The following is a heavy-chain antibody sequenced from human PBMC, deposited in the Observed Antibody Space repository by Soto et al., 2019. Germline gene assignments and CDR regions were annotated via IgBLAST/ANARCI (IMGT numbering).Heavy chain of an antibody. CDR2: IYYSGST. Sequence: SETLSLTCTVSGGSISSSSYYWGWIRQPPGKGLEWIGSIYYSGSTYYNPSLKSRVTISVDTSKNQFSLKLSSVTAADTAVYYCARHYSAGSPAEYCDYWGQGTLVTVS. CDR3: ARHYSAGSPAEYCDY. D-gene: IGHD3-10*01. J-gene: IGHJ4*02. V-gene: IGHV4-39*01. CDR1: GGSISSSSYY.